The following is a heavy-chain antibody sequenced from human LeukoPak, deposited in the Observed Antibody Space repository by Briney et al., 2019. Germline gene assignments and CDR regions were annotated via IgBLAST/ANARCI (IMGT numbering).Heavy chain of an antibody. CDR1: GFTFGSFW. D-gene: IGHD6-13*01. CDR2: IKKDGSEK. Sequence: PARSRTLACAVSGFTFGSFWMSCVRQAQGKGLGWVGNIKKDGSEKYYIDSVKGRFTISRDNAKNSLYLQMNSLRAEDTAVYYCASGFGSSWYYYYYYMDVWGKGTTVTVSS. V-gene: IGHV3-7*01. J-gene: IGHJ6*03. CDR3: ASGFGSSWYYYYYYMDV.